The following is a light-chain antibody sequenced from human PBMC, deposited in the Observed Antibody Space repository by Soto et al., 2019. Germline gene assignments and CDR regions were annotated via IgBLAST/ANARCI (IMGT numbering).Light chain of an antibody. CDR1: QRISSW. Sequence: DIQMTQSPSTLSASVGDRVTITCRASQRISSWLAWYQQKPGKAPKLLIYDASSLESGVPSRFSGSGSGTEFTLTISTLQPDDFPTYYCQQYNGYPWTFGQGTKVDI. V-gene: IGKV1-5*01. J-gene: IGKJ1*01. CDR3: QQYNGYPWT. CDR2: DAS.